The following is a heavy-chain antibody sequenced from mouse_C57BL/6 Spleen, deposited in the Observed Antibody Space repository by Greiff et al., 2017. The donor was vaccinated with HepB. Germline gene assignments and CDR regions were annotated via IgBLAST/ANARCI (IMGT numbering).Heavy chain of an antibody. J-gene: IGHJ2*01. CDR2: IYPGDGDT. CDR1: GYAFSSYW. CDR3: ARRGSKIDYFDY. V-gene: IGHV1-80*01. D-gene: IGHD1-1*01. Sequence: QVQLKQSGAELVKPGASVKISCKASGYAFSSYWMNWVKQRPGKGLEWIGQIYPGDGDTNYNGKFKGKATLTADKSSSTAYMQLSSLTSEDSAVYFCARRGSKIDYFDYWGQGTTLTVSS.